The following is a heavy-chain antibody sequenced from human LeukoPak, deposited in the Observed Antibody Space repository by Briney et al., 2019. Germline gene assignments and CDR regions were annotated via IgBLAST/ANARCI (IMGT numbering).Heavy chain of an antibody. Sequence: SETLSLTCTVSGGSISSYYWSWIRQPAGKGLEWIGRIYTNGSTNYNPSLKSRVTMSVDTSKNQFSLKLSSVTAADTAVYYCARHGFSSDSSSWFDYWGQGTLVTVSS. CDR3: ARHGFSSDSSSWFDY. D-gene: IGHD6-13*01. CDR1: GGSISSYY. V-gene: IGHV4-4*07. J-gene: IGHJ4*02. CDR2: IYTNGST.